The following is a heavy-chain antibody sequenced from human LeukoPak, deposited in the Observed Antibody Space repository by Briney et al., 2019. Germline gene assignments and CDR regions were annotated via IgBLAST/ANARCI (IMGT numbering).Heavy chain of an antibody. V-gene: IGHV3-11*01. J-gene: IGHJ4*02. D-gene: IGHD4-11*01. CDR1: GFTFSNHY. Sequence: GGSLRLSCAASGFTFSNHYMSWIRQAQGKGLEGVSYFTSSDSGGFYADSVKGRFTISRDNAKNSLYLQMNSLRVEDTAVYYCARDGDTTSKVDYLGQGTLVTVSS. CDR3: ARDGDTTSKVDY. CDR2: FTSSDSGG.